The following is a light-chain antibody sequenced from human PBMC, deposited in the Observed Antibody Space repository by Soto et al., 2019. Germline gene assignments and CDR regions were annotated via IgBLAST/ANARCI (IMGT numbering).Light chain of an antibody. CDR2: GTS. CDR3: QHYGSLYRT. V-gene: IGKV3-20*01. J-gene: IGKJ1*01. Sequence: EIVLTQSPGTLSLSPGHRATLSCRASQSVASSYLAWYQQKPGQAPRLLIYGTSSRAPGIPDRFSGSGSGTDFTLNISRLEPEDFAVYYCQHYGSLYRTLGQGTKVDIK. CDR1: QSVASSY.